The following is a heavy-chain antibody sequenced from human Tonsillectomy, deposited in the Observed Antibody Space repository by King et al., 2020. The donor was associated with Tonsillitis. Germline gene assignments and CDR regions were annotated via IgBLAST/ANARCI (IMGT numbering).Heavy chain of an antibody. CDR3: ARGEAFGDLLWEIAY. Sequence: VQLVESGGGLVKPGGSLRLSCAASGFTFSTYTMNWVRQAPGKGLEWVSSITSGSNYIYYADSLRGRFTISRDSANNSLYLQMDSLRPEDTAVYYCARGEAFGDLLWEIAYWGQGTLVTVSS. D-gene: IGHD3-10*01. V-gene: IGHV3-21*01. J-gene: IGHJ4*02. CDR1: GFTFSTYT. CDR2: ITSGSNYI.